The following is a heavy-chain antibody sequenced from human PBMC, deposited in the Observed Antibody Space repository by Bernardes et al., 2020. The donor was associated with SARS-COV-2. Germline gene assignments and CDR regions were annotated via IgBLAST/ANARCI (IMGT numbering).Heavy chain of an antibody. J-gene: IGHJ5*02. V-gene: IGHV1-18*01. D-gene: IGHD6-19*01. CDR1: VYTFIIYR. Sequence: ASVKVSCKASVYTFIIYRITWVRQVPGQGLEWMGWNNIYNSDTKYAQRFQGRVTITTDTSMSTAYMELRSLRSDDTAVYYCARAKTVGGIKRFHPWGQGTLVTVSS. CDR3: ARAKTVGGIKRFHP. CDR2: NNIYNSDT.